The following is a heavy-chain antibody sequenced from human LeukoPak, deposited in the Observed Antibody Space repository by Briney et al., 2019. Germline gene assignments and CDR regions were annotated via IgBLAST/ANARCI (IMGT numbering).Heavy chain of an antibody. CDR3: ARGSLECSGGSCYPEYFQH. CDR1: GGSFSGYY. J-gene: IGHJ1*01. Sequence: SETLSLTCAVYGGSFSGYYWSWIRQPPGKGLEWIGEINHSGSTNYNPSLKSRVTISVDTSKNQFSLKLSSVTAADTAVYYCARGSLECSGGSCYPEYFQHWGQGTLVTVSS. CDR2: INHSGST. V-gene: IGHV4-34*01. D-gene: IGHD2-15*01.